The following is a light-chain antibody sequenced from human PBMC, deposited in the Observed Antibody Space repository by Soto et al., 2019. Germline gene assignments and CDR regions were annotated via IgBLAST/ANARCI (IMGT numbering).Light chain of an antibody. CDR1: KNDVGFYDF. J-gene: IGLJ1*01. Sequence: QSALTQPPSASGSPGQSVTISCTGTKNDVGFYDFVSWYQHHPGKAPRLIIYEVVQRPSGVPDRFSGSKSGNTASLTVSGLQAADEADHFCKSYAGSNTYVFGSGTKLTVL. V-gene: IGLV2-8*01. CDR3: KSYAGSNTYV. CDR2: EVV.